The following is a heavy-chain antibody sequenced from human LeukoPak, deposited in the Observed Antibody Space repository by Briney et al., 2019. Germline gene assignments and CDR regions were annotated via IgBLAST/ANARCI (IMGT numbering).Heavy chain of an antibody. J-gene: IGHJ4*02. CDR3: AKVGSDMITFGGVIFKYYFDY. V-gene: IGHV3-23*01. Sequence: QPGGSLRLSCAASGFTFSSYAMSWVRQAPGKGLEWASAISGSGGSTYYADSVKGRFTISRDNSKNTLYLQMNSLRAEDTAVYYCAKVGSDMITFGGVIFKYYFDYWGQGTLVTVSS. D-gene: IGHD3-16*02. CDR2: ISGSGGST. CDR1: GFTFSSYA.